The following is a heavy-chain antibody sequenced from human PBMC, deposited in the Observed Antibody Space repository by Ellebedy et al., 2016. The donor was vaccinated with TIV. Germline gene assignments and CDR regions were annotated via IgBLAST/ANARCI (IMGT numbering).Heavy chain of an antibody. V-gene: IGHV4-39*01. Sequence: MPSETLSLTCSVSGCSVSSTRYHRACFCQPPGKGLEYLGSVYNCGSPSYNPSFKSRVTQSADTSKNQFSLNLRTVTAADTDVYYCARTDPWQPIDDWGQGILVSVSS. CDR2: VYNCGSP. J-gene: IGHJ4*02. CDR1: GCSVSSTRYH. CDR3: ARTDPWQPIDD. D-gene: IGHD2-21*02.